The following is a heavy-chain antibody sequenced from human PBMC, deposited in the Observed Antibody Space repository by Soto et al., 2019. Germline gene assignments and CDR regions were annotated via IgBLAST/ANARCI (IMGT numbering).Heavy chain of an antibody. V-gene: IGHV3-23*01. CDR1: GFIFSNYA. J-gene: IGHJ5*02. D-gene: IGHD4-17*01. CDR2: ITYNSAVT. CDR3: ARAQLKDGDSVCAS. Sequence: EVQLLESGGGLVQPGGSLSLSCAASGFIFSNYAMNWVRQAPGKGTEWGSSITYNSAVTYYADSVKGRFTISRDNSKNTVYLQMNCLRAEDTARYYFARAQLKDGDSVCASWGQGTLVTVSS.